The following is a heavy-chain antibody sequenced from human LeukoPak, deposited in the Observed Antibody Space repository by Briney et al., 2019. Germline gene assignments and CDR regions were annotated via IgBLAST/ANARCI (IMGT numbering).Heavy chain of an antibody. Sequence: SETLSLTCAVYGGSFSGYYWSWLRHPPGKGLEWIGEINHSGTTNYNPSLNSRVTISVDTSKNQFSLKLSSVTAADTAVYYCARRVDTAMVGMYYFDYWGQGTLVTVSS. CDR1: GGSFSGYY. CDR3: ARRVDTAMVGMYYFDY. V-gene: IGHV4-34*01. D-gene: IGHD5-18*01. CDR2: INHSGTT. J-gene: IGHJ4*02.